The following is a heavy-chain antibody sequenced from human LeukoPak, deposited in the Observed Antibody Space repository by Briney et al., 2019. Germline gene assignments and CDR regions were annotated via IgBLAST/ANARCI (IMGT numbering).Heavy chain of an antibody. J-gene: IGHJ6*02. V-gene: IGHV4-59*08. CDR3: ARLGGYEVPQYYYYYYGVDV. D-gene: IGHD1-26*01. Sequence: PSETLSLTCTVSGGSISSYYWSWIRQPPGKGLEWIGYIYYSGSTNYNPSLKSRVTISVDTSKNQFSLKLSSVTAADTAVYYCARLGGYEVPQYYYYYYGVDVWGQGTTVTVSS. CDR2: IYYSGST. CDR1: GGSISSYY.